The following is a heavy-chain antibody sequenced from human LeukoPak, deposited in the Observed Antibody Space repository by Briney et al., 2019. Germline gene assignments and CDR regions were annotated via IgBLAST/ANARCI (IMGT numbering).Heavy chain of an antibody. V-gene: IGHV1-8*02. J-gene: IGHJ6*02. CDR2: MNPNSGNT. CDR1: GYTFTSYG. Sequence: ASVKVSCKASGYTFTSYGISWVRQATGQGLEWMGWMNPNSGNTGYAQKFQGRVTMTRNTSISTAYMELSSLRSEDTAVYYCARGTGYSSGWFPSVYYYGMDVWGQGTTVTVSS. CDR3: ARGTGYSSGWFPSVYYYGMDV. D-gene: IGHD6-19*01.